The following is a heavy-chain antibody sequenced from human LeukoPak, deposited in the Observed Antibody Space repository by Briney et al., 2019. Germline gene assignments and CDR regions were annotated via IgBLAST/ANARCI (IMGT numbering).Heavy chain of an antibody. J-gene: IGHJ4*02. CDR2: IDWDDDK. V-gene: IGHV2-70*11. D-gene: IGHD6-13*01. CDR3: ARIRAGSHLDYFDY. CDR1: GFSLRTSGMC. Sequence: SGPALAKPTQTLTLTCTFSGFSLRTSGMCVSWVRQPPGKALEWLARIDWDDDKYYSTSLKTRLTISKDTSKNQVVLTMTNTDPEDTAMYYCARIRAGSHLDYFDYWGLGTLVTVSS.